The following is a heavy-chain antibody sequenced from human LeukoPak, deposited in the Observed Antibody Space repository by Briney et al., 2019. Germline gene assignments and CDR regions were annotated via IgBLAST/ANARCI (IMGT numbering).Heavy chain of an antibody. D-gene: IGHD2-21*01. V-gene: IGHV3-48*03. CDR3: AGVGGEGAFNI. J-gene: IGHJ3*02. Sequence: GGSLRLSCAASGFTFSSYEMNWVRQAPGKGLEWVSYLSSGSTIYYADSVKGRLTISRDNAKNSLYLQMNSLRAEDTAVYYCAGVGGEGAFNIWGQGTMVTVSS. CDR1: GFTFSSYE. CDR2: LSSGSTI.